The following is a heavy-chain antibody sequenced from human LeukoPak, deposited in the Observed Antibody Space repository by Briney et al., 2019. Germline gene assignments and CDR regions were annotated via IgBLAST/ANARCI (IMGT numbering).Heavy chain of an antibody. CDR3: ATMIFGGGFDY. Sequence: GGSLRLSCVASGFTFSSYWMSWVRQAPGKGLEWVANIKEDGGEENYMDSVKGRFTISRDNAKKSLYLQMNSLRAEDTALYYCATMIFGGGFDYWGQGTLVTVSS. CDR2: IKEDGGEE. CDR1: GFTFSSYW. J-gene: IGHJ4*02. V-gene: IGHV3-7*01. D-gene: IGHD3/OR15-3a*01.